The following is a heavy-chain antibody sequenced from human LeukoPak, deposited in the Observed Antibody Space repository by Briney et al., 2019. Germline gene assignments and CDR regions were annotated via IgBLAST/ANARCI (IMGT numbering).Heavy chain of an antibody. CDR1: GGSISSYY. D-gene: IGHD3-16*01. Sequence: SETLSLTCTVSGGSISSYYRSWIRQPPGKGLEWIGYIYYSGSTNYNPSLKSRVTISVDTSKNQFSLKLSSVTAADTAVYYCARGQARGFDYWGQGTLVTVSS. J-gene: IGHJ4*02. CDR3: ARGQARGFDY. CDR2: IYYSGST. V-gene: IGHV4-59*01.